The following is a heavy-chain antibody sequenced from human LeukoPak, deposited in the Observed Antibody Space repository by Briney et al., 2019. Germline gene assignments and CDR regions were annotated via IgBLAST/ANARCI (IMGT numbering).Heavy chain of an antibody. J-gene: IGHJ4*02. CDR3: ATEKDYYDSSGYYGELDY. D-gene: IGHD3-22*01. CDR1: GYTLIELS. Sequence: EASVKVSCKVSGYTLIELSIHWVRQALGKGLEWMGGFDPEDDEIIYAQRFQGRVTMTEDASTDTAYMELSSLRSEDTAVYYCATEKDYYDSSGYYGELDYWGQGTLVTVSS. CDR2: FDPEDDEI. V-gene: IGHV1-24*01.